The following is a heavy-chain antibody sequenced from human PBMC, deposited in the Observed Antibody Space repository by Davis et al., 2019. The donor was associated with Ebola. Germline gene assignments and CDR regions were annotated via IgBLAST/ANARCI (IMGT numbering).Heavy chain of an antibody. CDR1: GYTFTSYD. CDR3: ARYDRGGSSSRWHGMDV. CDR2: MNPDSGNT. V-gene: IGHV1-8*01. J-gene: IGHJ6*02. D-gene: IGHD5-24*01. Sequence: ASVKVSCKASGYTFTSYDINWVRQATGQGLEWMGWMNPDSGNTGSAQKFQGRVTMTRNTSISTAYMELSSLRSEDSAVYYCARYDRGGSSSRWHGMDVWGQGTTVTVSS.